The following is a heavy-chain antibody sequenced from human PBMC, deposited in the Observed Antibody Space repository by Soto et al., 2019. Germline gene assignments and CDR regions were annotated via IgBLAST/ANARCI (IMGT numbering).Heavy chain of an antibody. CDR2: IIPIFGTA. CDR1: GGTFSSYA. CDR3: ARITNYYDSSGYFNGYNWFDP. Sequence: EASVKVSCKASGGTFSSYAISWVRQAPGQGLEWMGGIIPIFGTANYAQKFQGRVTITADESTSTAYMELSSLRSEDTAVYYCARITNYYDSSGYFNGYNWFDPWGQGTLVTVSS. J-gene: IGHJ5*02. D-gene: IGHD3-22*01. V-gene: IGHV1-69*13.